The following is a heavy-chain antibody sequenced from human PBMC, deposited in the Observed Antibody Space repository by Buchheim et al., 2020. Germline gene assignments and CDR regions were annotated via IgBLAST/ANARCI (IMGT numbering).Heavy chain of an antibody. CDR2: IYYTGST. V-gene: IGHV4-30-4*01. J-gene: IGHJ4*02. Sequence: QVQLQESGPGLVKASQTLSLTCTVSGDSISRGDDYWSWIRQPPGKGLEWIGYIYYTGSTYYNPSLKSRVTISVDTSNNQFSRKLSSVTAADTAVYYCARSTGVATIQFDYWGQGTL. CDR3: ARSTGVATIQFDY. CDR1: GDSISRGDDY. D-gene: IGHD5-12*01.